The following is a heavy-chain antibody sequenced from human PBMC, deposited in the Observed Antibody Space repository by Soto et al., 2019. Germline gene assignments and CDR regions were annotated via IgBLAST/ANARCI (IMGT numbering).Heavy chain of an antibody. D-gene: IGHD3-10*01. CDR2: ISGSGGST. J-gene: IGHJ4*02. CDR1: GFTFSSYA. Sequence: GGSLRLSCAASGFTFSSYAMSWVRQAPGKGLEWVSAISGSGGSTYYADSVKGRFTISRDNSKNTLYLQMNSLRAEDTAVYYCAKVNVGPLREYYFDYWGQGTLVTSPQ. V-gene: IGHV3-23*01. CDR3: AKVNVGPLREYYFDY.